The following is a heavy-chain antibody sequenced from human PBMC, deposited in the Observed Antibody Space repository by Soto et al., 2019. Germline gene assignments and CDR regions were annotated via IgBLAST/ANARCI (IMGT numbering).Heavy chain of an antibody. V-gene: IGHV4-61*08. D-gene: IGHD3-10*01. Sequence: SETLSLTCAVSGDSVSSSDFYWTWIRQPPGKPLEWIGYVYSTGTTNYSPSLKSRVDMSVDTSENQFSLKVRSVTAADAAVYYCARTYYYGSGSYPIWGQGTLVTVS. CDR3: ARTYYYGSGSYPI. CDR1: GDSVSSSDFY. J-gene: IGHJ4*02. CDR2: VYSTGTT.